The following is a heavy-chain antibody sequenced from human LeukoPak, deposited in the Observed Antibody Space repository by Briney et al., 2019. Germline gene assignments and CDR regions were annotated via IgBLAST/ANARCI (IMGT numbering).Heavy chain of an antibody. CDR3: ARERPMVRGPFNSMDV. V-gene: IGHV4-34*01. CDR2: MNHSGGI. D-gene: IGHD3-10*01. Sequence: SETLSLTCAVYGGSFSGYLWSWIRQPPGKGLEWIGEMNHSGGINYNPSLKSRVTISVDTSKNQFSLKLSSVTAADTAVYYCARERPMVRGPFNSMDVWGKGTTVTISS. CDR1: GGSFSGYL. J-gene: IGHJ6*03.